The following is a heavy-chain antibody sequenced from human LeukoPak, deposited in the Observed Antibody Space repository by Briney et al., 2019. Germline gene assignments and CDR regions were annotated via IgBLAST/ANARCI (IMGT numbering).Heavy chain of an antibody. J-gene: IGHJ4*02. V-gene: IGHV3-73*01. Sequence: GGSLRLSCATSGFTFSSYEMNWVRQASGKGLEWVGRIRSKVNNYATAYAASVKGRFTISRDESKNTAYLQMNSLKTEDTAVYYSTRRSGDDSRGYYDYWGQGTLVTVSS. CDR1: GFTFSSYE. CDR2: IRSKVNNYAT. D-gene: IGHD3-22*01. CDR3: TRRSGDDSRGYYDY.